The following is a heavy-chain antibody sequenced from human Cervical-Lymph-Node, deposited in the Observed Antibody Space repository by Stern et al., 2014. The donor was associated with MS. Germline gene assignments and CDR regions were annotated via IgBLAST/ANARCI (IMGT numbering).Heavy chain of an antibody. CDR1: GFTFSSYA. Sequence: EVQLVESGGTLVQPGGSLRLSCAASGFTFSSYAMSWVRQAPGKGLEWVSVISGNDGSTFYADSVKGRFTISRDNSKNTLFLQMNSLRAEDTAVYYCAKVYGSGPFDYWGQGTLVTVSS. CDR3: AKVYGSGPFDY. CDR2: ISGNDGST. D-gene: IGHD6-19*01. J-gene: IGHJ4*02. V-gene: IGHV3-23*04.